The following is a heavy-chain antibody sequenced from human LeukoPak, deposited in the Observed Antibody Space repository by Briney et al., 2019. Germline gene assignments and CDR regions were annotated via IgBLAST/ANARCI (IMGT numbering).Heavy chain of an antibody. V-gene: IGHV4-59*11. CDR3: ARNDYSNYGGEFDP. Sequence: SETLSLTCTVSGGSISGHYWSWIRQPPGKGLEWIGYIRYTGTTNYNPSLKSRVTISVDTSKNQFSLKLSSVTAADTAIYYCARNDYSNYGGEFDPWGQGTLVTVSS. CDR1: GGSISGHY. CDR2: IRYTGTT. D-gene: IGHD4-11*01. J-gene: IGHJ5*02.